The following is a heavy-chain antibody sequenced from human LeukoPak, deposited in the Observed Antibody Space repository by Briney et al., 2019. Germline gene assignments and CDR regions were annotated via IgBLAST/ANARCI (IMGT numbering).Heavy chain of an antibody. Sequence: PSETLSLTCTVSGGSISGNYWTWIRQPPGKGLDYIGHVFYTGSTNYSPSLKSRVTISIDTSKSHFSLKLTSVTAADTAVYYCARAVAEAGTFKFDFWGQGTLVTVSS. D-gene: IGHD6-19*01. V-gene: IGHV4-59*01. CDR3: ARAVAEAGTFKFDF. CDR1: GGSISGNY. J-gene: IGHJ4*02. CDR2: VFYTGST.